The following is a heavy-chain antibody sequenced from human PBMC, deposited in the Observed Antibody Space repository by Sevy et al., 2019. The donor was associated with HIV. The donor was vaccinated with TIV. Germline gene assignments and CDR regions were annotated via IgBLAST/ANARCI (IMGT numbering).Heavy chain of an antibody. CDR3: ASLMPQSSSTICAGTCGAFDI. Sequence: GGSLRLSCAASGFTFSSHSMNWVHQAPGKELEWVSSISSSSSYIYYADSVKGRFTISRDNAKNSLYLQMNSLRAEDTALYSCASLMPQSSSTICAGTCGAFDIWGQGTMVTVSS. D-gene: IGHD2-2*01. CDR2: ISSSSSYI. V-gene: IGHV3-21*01. J-gene: IGHJ3*02. CDR1: GFTFSSHS.